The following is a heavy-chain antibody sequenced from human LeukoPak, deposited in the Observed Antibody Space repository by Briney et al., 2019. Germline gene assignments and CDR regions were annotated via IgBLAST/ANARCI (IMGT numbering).Heavy chain of an antibody. J-gene: IGHJ4*02. V-gene: IGHV4-34*01. Sequence: GSLRLSCAASRFTFSSYSMNWIRQPPGKGLAWIGEVNHSGSTNYNPSLKSRVTISVDTAKNQFSLNLNSVTAADTAVYYCARGGWGYSYGPHSDYWGQGTLVTVSS. CDR2: VNHSGST. D-gene: IGHD5-18*01. CDR3: ARGGWGYSYGPHSDY. CDR1: RFTFSSYS.